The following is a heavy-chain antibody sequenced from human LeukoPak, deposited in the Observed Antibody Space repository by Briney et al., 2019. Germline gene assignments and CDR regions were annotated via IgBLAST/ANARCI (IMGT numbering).Heavy chain of an antibody. CDR1: GGSIGSSIYY. CDR3: ARGDEYFQH. V-gene: IGHV4-39*01. Sequence: SETLSLTCTVSGGSIGSSIYYWGWIRQPPGKGLEWIGSIHHSGTTYYNPSLKSRVTISVDTSKNQFSLKLSSVTAADTAVYYCARGDEYFQHWGQGTLVTVSS. J-gene: IGHJ1*01. CDR2: IHHSGTT.